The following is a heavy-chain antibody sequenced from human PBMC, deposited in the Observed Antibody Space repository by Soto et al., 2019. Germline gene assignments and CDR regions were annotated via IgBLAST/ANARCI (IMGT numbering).Heavy chain of an antibody. D-gene: IGHD6-13*01. CDR1: GGTFSSYA. J-gene: IGHJ6*02. CDR2: IIPNFGTA. CDR3: GVQLVLGDYYGMDV. V-gene: IGHV1-69*01. Sequence: QVQLVQSGAEVKKPGSSVKVSCKASGGTFSSYAISWVRQAPGQGPEWMGGIIPNFGTANYAQKFQGRVTITADESPSTAYMELRSLRSEDTAVYYCGVQLVLGDYYGMDVWGQGTTVTVSS.